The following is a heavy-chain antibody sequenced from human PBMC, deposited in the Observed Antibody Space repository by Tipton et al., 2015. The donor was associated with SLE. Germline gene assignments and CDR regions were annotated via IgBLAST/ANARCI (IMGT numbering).Heavy chain of an antibody. CDR1: DGSVSSGSYY. Sequence: TLSLTCTVSDGSVSSGSYYWSWIRQSAGKGLEWIGRIYASGRTSGSTNYNPSLKSRVTISVDTSKNQFSLRLRSVTAADTAVYYCARSPVPAARGYNWFDPWGQGTLVTVSS. CDR2: IYASGRTSGST. CDR3: ARSPVPAARGYNWFDP. V-gene: IGHV4-61*02. D-gene: IGHD2-2*01. J-gene: IGHJ5*02.